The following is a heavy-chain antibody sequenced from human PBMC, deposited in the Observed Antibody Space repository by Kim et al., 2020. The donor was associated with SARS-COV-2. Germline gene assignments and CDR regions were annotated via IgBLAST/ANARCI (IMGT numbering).Heavy chain of an antibody. CDR3: ARAPFTMIVVSSYFDY. V-gene: IGHV3-30*04. J-gene: IGHJ4*02. Sequence: GGSLRLSCAASGFTFSSYAMHWVHQAPGKGLEWVAVISYDGSNKYYADSVKGRFTISRDNSKNTLYLQMNSLRAEDTAVYYCARAPFTMIVVSSYFDYWGQGTLGTVSP. CDR1: GFTFSSYA. CDR2: ISYDGSNK. D-gene: IGHD3-22*01.